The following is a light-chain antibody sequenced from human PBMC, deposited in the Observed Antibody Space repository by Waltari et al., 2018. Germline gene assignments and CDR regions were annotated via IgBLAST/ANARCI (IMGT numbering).Light chain of an antibody. CDR1: SSDVGSYNL. V-gene: IGLV2-23*01. CDR3: CSYAGSSTV. Sequence: QSALTQPASVSGSPGQSITIPCTGTSSDVGSYNLVSWYQQHPGKAPKLMIYEGSKRPSVVSNRFSGSKSGNTASLTISGLQAEDEADYYCCSYAGSSTVFGGGTKLTVL. CDR2: EGS. J-gene: IGLJ2*01.